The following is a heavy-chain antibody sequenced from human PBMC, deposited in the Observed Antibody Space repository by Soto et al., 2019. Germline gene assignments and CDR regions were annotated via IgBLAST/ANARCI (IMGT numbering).Heavy chain of an antibody. CDR2: IIPVFGTV. J-gene: IGHJ6*02. D-gene: IGHD3-3*01. CDR1: GGTFITYA. Sequence: QVQLVQSGAEVKKPGSSVRASCEVSGGTFITYAANWVRQAPGQGLEWMGVIIPVFGTVKYAQKFQGRVTITAAKSTGTASMELSSLRSEDTAVYYCAASGTDFWSGPPLNYYYGLNVWGQGTPVTVSS. V-gene: IGHV1-69*06. CDR3: AASGTDFWSGPPLNYYYGLNV.